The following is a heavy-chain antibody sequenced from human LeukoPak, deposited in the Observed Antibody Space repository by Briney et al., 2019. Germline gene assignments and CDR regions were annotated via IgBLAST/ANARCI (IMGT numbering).Heavy chain of an antibody. CDR1: GFTFSSYS. D-gene: IGHD6-13*01. J-gene: IGHJ4*02. Sequence: GGSLRLSCAAPGFTFSSYSMNWVRQAPGKGLEWVSSISSSSSYIYYADSVKGRFTISRDNAKNSLYLQMNSLRAEDTAVYYCAREDSSWSRNDYWGQGTLVTVSS. CDR2: ISSSSSYI. CDR3: AREDSSWSRNDY. V-gene: IGHV3-21*01.